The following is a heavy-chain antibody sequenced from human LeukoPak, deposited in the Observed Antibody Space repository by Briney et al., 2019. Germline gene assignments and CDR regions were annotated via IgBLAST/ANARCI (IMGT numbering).Heavy chain of an antibody. Sequence: SETLSLTCTVSGGSISGYYWSWIRQPPGKGLEWIGYIYYSGSTSYNPSLESRVTISVDTSKNQFSLKLSSVTAADTALYYCARRGLVSGYYPYWGQGSLVTVSS. J-gene: IGHJ4*02. D-gene: IGHD3-16*02. CDR3: ARRGLVSGYYPY. CDR2: IYYSGST. V-gene: IGHV4-59*08. CDR1: GGSISGYY.